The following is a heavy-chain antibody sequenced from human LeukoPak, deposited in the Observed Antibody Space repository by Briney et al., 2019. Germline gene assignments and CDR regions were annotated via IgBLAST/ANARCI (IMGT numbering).Heavy chain of an antibody. D-gene: IGHD4-23*01. CDR1: GFTVSSNY. V-gene: IGHV3-53*05. J-gene: IGHJ4*02. CDR3: TKDLRYYYADNHSEMDEHDY. CDR2: IYSGGST. Sequence: GSLRLSCTASGFTVSSNYMSWVRPAPGEWLEWVSVIYSGGSTYYADSVRGRFTISRDNSKNTLSLQMNSLRVEDTALYYCTKDLRYYYADNHSEMDEHDYWGQGTLVSVSS.